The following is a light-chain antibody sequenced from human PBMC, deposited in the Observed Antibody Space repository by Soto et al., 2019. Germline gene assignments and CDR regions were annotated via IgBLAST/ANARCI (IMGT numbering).Light chain of an antibody. CDR2: YIS. J-gene: IGKJ5*01. CDR3: QQHNQWPIT. CDR1: QSAGNF. Sequence: EVMMKQSPATLSVYTGETASLSCRASQSAGNFLAWYQQKPGQAPRLLIYYISTRATGIPARFSGSGSGTEFTLTINSLQSEDSAVYYCQQHNQWPITFGQRTRLEIK. V-gene: IGKV3D-15*01.